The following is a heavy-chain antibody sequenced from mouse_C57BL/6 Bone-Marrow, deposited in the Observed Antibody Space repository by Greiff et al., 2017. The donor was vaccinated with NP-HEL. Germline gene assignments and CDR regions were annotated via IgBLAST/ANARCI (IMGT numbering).Heavy chain of an antibody. CDR2: IRLKSDNYAT. J-gene: IGHJ1*03. Sequence: EVMLVESGGGLVQPGGSMKLSCVASGFTFSNYWMNWVRQSPEKGLEWVAQIRLKSDNYATHYAESVKGRFTILRDDSKSSVYLQMNNLRAEDTGIYYCKGGYFDVWGTGTTVTVSS. CDR3: KGGYFDV. CDR1: GFTFSNYW. V-gene: IGHV6-3*01.